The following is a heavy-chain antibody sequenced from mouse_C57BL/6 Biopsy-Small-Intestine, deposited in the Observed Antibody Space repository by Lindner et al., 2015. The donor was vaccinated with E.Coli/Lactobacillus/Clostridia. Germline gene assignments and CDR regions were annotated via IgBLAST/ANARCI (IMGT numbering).Heavy chain of an antibody. J-gene: IGHJ1*03. D-gene: IGHD4-1*01. V-gene: IGHV1-82*01. CDR2: IYPGDGHT. Sequence: VQLQESGPELVKPGASVKTSCKASGYAFSSSWMNWVKQRPGKGLEWIGRIYPGDGHTNYNEKFKGKATLTADKSSSTAYMQLSSLTSEDSAVYFCGRGVLGWDGNFDVWGTGTTVTVSS. CDR3: GRGVLGWDGNFDV. CDR1: GYAFSSSW.